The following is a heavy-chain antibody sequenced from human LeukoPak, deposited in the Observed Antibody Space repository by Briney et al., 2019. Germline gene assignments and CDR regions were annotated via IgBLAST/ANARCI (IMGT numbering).Heavy chain of an antibody. CDR2: ISGSGDYT. CDR3: ARVVSGYSYGFFDY. D-gene: IGHD5-18*01. J-gene: IGHJ4*02. V-gene: IGHV3-21*01. CDR1: GFTFTTYS. Sequence: GGSLRLSCAASGFTFTTYSINWVRQAPGKGLEWVSSISGSGDYTSYAHSVKGRSTISRDNAKNSLYLQMNTLRSEDTAVYYCARVVSGYSYGFFDYWGQGTPVTVSS.